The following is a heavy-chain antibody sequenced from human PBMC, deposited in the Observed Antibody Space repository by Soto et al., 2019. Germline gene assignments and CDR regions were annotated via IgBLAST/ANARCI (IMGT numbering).Heavy chain of an antibody. CDR2: IYNSGST. CDR1: GGSVSSGSYY. D-gene: IGHD4-4*01. V-gene: IGHV4-61*01. Sequence: SETLSLTCTVSGGSVSSGSYYWSWIRQPPGKGLEWMGNIYNSGSTNHNPSLKSRVTISEDTSKNQFSLKLSSVTAADTAVYYCARDGPTTLDYWGQGTLVTVSS. J-gene: IGHJ4*02. CDR3: ARDGPTTLDY.